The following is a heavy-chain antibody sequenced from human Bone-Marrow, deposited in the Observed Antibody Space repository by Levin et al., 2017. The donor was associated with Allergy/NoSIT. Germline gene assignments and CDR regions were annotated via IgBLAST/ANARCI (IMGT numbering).Heavy chain of an antibody. V-gene: IGHV7-4-1*02. CDR3: ARLYPSLDY. D-gene: IGHD2-2*02. CDR2: INTNTGNP. Sequence: GESLKISCKASGYTFISYAMNWVRQAPGQGLEWIGWINTNTGNPTYAQGFTGRFVFSLDTSVSTAYLQISSLKAEDTAVYYCARLYPSLDYWGQGTLVTVSS. CDR1: GYTFISYA. J-gene: IGHJ4*02.